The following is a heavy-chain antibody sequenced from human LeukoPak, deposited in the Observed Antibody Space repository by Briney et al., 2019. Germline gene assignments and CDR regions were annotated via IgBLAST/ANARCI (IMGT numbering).Heavy chain of an antibody. CDR3: AKDSGYSYGYGSVDY. CDR1: GFTFSSYG. CDR2: ISYDGSNK. Sequence: GRSLRLSCAASGFTFSSYGMHWVRQAPGKGLEWVAVISYDGSNKYYADSVKGRFTISRDNSKNTLYLQMNSLRAEDTAVYYCAKDSGYSYGYGSVDYWGQGTLVTVSS. V-gene: IGHV3-30*18. J-gene: IGHJ4*02. D-gene: IGHD5-18*01.